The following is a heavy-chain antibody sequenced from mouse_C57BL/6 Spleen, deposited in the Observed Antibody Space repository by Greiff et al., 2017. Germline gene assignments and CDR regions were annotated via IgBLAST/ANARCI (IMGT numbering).Heavy chain of an antibody. CDR2: ISNGGGST. J-gene: IGHJ1*03. CDR1: GFTFSDYY. D-gene: IGHD1-1*01. V-gene: IGHV5-12*01. CDR3: ARHDYGSSYEWYFDV. Sequence: EVHLVESGGGLVQPGGSLKLSCAASGFTFSDYYMYWVRQTPEKRLEWVAYISNGGGSTYYPDTVKGRFTISRDNAKNTLYLQMSRLKSEDTAMYYCARHDYGSSYEWYFDVWGTGTTVTVSS.